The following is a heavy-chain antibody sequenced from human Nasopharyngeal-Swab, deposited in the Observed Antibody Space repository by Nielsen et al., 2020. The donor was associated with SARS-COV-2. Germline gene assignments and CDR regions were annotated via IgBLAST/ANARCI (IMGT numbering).Heavy chain of an antibody. V-gene: IGHV3-30*03. CDR2: ISYDGSNK. CDR3: ARGRRGYSYVS. J-gene: IGHJ5*02. Sequence: GESLKISCAASGFTFSSYGMHWVRQAPGKGLEWVAVISYDGSNKYYADSVKGRFTISRDNSKNTLYLQMNSLRAEDTAVYYCARGRRGYSYVSWGQGTLVTVSS. D-gene: IGHD5-18*01. CDR1: GFTFSSYG.